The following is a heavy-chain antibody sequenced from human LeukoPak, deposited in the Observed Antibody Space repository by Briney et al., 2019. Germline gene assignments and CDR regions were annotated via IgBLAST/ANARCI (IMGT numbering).Heavy chain of an antibody. CDR3: ANTYYYDGSGYYYLGWFDP. V-gene: IGHV3-30*18. CDR1: GFTFSGYG. CDR2: ISYDGSNK. D-gene: IGHD3-22*01. Sequence: GGSLRLSCAASGFTFSGYGIHWVRQAPGKGLEWVAVISYDGSNKYYADSVKGRFTISRDNSKNTLYLQMNSLRAEDTAVYFCANTYYYDGSGYYYLGWFDPWGQGTLVTVSS. J-gene: IGHJ5*02.